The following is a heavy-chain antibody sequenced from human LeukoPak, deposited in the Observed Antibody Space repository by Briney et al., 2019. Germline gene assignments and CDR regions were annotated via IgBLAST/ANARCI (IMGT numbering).Heavy chain of an antibody. J-gene: IGHJ4*02. CDR1: GGSFSTYY. Sequence: PSETLSLTCAVYGGSFSTYYWSWIRQPPGQGLEWIGEINHSGSTNYNPSLKSRVTMSLDTSRNQFSLKLNSVTAADTAVYYCVVGQWEPKGAYWGQGNLVTVSS. V-gene: IGHV4-34*01. D-gene: IGHD1-26*01. CDR3: VVGQWEPKGAY. CDR2: INHSGST.